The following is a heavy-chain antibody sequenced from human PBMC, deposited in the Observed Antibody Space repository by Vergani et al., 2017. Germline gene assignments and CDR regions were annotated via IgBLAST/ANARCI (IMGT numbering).Heavy chain of an antibody. Sequence: EVQLVQSGAEVKKPGESLKIPCKRSGYSFTSYWIGWVRQMHGKGLVWMGIIYSGYSDTRYSPSFQGQVTISGEQSISTAYLQWSSLKASDTAMYYCARLSGSGSYWTHWGQGTLVTVSS. D-gene: IGHD3-10*01. V-gene: IGHV5-51*03. CDR3: ARLSGSGSYWTH. CDR1: GYSFTSYW. J-gene: IGHJ4*02. CDR2: IYSGYSDT.